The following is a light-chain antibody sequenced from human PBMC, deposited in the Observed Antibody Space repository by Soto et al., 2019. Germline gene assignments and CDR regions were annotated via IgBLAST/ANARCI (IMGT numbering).Light chain of an antibody. J-gene: IGKJ2*01. CDR3: QQYGSSPPYT. V-gene: IGKV1-5*03. CDR1: QSISTY. CDR2: KAS. Sequence: DIQMTQSPSTLSASVGDRVTITCRASQSISTYLAWYQQKPGNAPKLLIYKASNLQSGVPSRFSGSGSGTEFTLTISSLQPDDFATYYCQQYGSSPPYTFGQGTKLEIK.